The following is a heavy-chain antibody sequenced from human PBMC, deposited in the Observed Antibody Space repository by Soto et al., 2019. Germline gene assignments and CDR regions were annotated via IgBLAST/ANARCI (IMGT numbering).Heavy chain of an antibody. V-gene: IGHV3-53*01. CDR1: GFTVSSNY. CDR2: IYSGGST. D-gene: IGHD1-26*01. Sequence: SLRLSCAVSGFTVSSNYMSWVRQAPGKGLEWVSLIYSGGSTYYADSVKGRFTISRDNSKNTLYLQMNSLRAEDTAVYYCATFIVGATMWGQGTLVTVSS. CDR3: ATFIVGATM. J-gene: IGHJ4*02.